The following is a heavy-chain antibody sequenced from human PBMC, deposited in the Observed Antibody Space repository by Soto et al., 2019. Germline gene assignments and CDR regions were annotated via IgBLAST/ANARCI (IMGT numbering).Heavy chain of an antibody. V-gene: IGHV3-23*01. CDR2: IGTADI. J-gene: IGHJ3*02. Sequence: VGSLRLSCAATGFAFSSYSMSWVRQAPGKGLEWVSFIGTADIYYADSVKGRFTISRDNSKNMVFLQMNSLRADDTAVYYCAKDHFTGNGVLDDFDIWGQGTMVTVSS. CDR1: GFAFSSYS. CDR3: AKDHFTGNGVLDDFDI. D-gene: IGHD2-8*01.